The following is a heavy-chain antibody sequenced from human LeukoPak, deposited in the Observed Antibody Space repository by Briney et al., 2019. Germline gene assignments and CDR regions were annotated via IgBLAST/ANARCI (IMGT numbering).Heavy chain of an antibody. J-gene: IGHJ4*02. V-gene: IGHV3-7*03. Sequence: GGSLRLSCAASAGFTFSDYWMNWVRQAPGKGLEWVAIISQDGREKLYVVSVKGRFTISRDNAKSSLYLQINSLRAEDTAVYYCVGGIGWQPDYWGQGTLVTVSS. CDR3: VGGIGWQPDY. D-gene: IGHD6-19*01. CDR1: AGFTFSDYW. CDR2: ISQDGREK.